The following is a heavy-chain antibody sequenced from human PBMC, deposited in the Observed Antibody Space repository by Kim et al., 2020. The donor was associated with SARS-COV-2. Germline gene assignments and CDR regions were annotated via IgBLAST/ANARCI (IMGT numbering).Heavy chain of an antibody. Sequence: ASVKVSCKVSGYTLSELSIHWVRQAPGKGLEWMGGFDPEDGETIYAQNLQDRVTMTEDKTTHTAYMELSSLRSEDTAVYYCASVGPAHYFGSGSFWLDPWGQGTLVTVSS. J-gene: IGHJ5*02. CDR3: ASVGPAHYFGSGSFWLDP. CDR1: GYTLSELS. CDR2: FDPEDGET. D-gene: IGHD3-10*01. V-gene: IGHV1-24*01.